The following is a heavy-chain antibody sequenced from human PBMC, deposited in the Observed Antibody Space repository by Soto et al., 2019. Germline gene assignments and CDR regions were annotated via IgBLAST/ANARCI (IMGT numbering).Heavy chain of an antibody. V-gene: IGHV3-9*01. CDR3: AKDGLGFDY. CDR2: ISWNSGSI. Sequence: GGSLRLSCAASGFTFADYALHWVRQAPGKGLEWVSSISWNSGSIGYADSVQGRFTISRDNTKNSLYLQMNSLRADDTALYYCAKDGLGFDYWGQGILVTVSS. CDR1: GFTFADYA. J-gene: IGHJ4*02. D-gene: IGHD3-16*01.